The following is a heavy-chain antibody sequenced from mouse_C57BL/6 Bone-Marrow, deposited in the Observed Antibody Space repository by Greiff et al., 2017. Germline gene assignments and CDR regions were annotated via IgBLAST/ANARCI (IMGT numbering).Heavy chain of an antibody. CDR2: IYPGGGYT. V-gene: IGHV1-63*01. J-gene: IGHJ4*01. Sequence: QVQLQQSGAELVRPGTSVKMSCKASGYTFTNYWIGWAKQRPGHGLEWIGDIYPGGGYTNYNEKFKGKATLTADKSSSTAYMQFSSLTSEDSAIYYCARKAGSSSYYAMDDWGQGTAVTVSS. CDR3: ARKAGSSSYYAMDD. D-gene: IGHD1-1*01. CDR1: GYTFTNYW.